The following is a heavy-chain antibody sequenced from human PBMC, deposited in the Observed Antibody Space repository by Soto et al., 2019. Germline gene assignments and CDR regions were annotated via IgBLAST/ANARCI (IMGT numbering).Heavy chain of an antibody. CDR3: VRHKGRGVEDWFDP. D-gene: IGHD2-8*01. CDR2: FYYSGST. V-gene: IGHV4-39*01. CDR1: GGSISSSSYY. Sequence: QLQLQESGPGLVKPSETLSLTCAVSGGSISSSSYYWGWIRQPPGKGLEWIGSFYYSGSTYYNPSLNSRVTISVDTYKNQFSLQLRSVTAADTAVYYCVRHKGRGVEDWFDPWGQGILVIVSS. J-gene: IGHJ5*01.